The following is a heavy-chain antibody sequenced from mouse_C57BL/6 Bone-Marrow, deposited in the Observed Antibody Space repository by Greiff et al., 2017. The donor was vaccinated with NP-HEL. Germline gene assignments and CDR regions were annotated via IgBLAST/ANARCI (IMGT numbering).Heavy chain of an antibody. CDR1: GFTFSSYG. V-gene: IGHV5-6*01. Sequence: EVKLMESGGDLVKPGGSLKLSCAASGFTFSSYGMSWVRQTPDKRLEWVATISSGGSYTYYPDSVKGRFTFSRDNAKNTLYLQMSSLKSEDTAMDYCARSGSPFAYWGQGTLVTVSA. J-gene: IGHJ3*01. D-gene: IGHD1-1*01. CDR3: ARSGSPFAY. CDR2: ISSGGSYT.